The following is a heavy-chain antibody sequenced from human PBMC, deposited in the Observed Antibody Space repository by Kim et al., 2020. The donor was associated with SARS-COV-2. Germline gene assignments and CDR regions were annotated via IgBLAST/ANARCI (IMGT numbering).Heavy chain of an antibody. V-gene: IGHV4-34*01. CDR2: INHSGST. D-gene: IGHD6-13*01. CDR1: GGSFSGYY. J-gene: IGHJ3*02. Sequence: SETLSLTCAVYGGSFSGYYWSWIRQPPGKWLEWIGEINHSGSTNYNPSLKSRVTISVDTSKNQFSLKLSSVTAADTAVYYCARFGPRQLVRGDAFDIWGQGTMVTVSS. CDR3: ARFGPRQLVRGDAFDI.